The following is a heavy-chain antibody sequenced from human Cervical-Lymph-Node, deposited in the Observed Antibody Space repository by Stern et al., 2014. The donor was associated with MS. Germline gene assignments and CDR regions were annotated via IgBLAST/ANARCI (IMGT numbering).Heavy chain of an antibody. Sequence: MQLVESGGGVVQPGRSLRLSCAASGFTFSSYGMHWVRQPPGKGLEWVAIVWYDGTKKYYGDSLKGRFTISRDNSKNTVYLQMNSLRVEDTAVYYCARAYCSTTSCFEFDQWGQGTLVTVSS. V-gene: IGHV3-33*01. J-gene: IGHJ4*02. CDR1: GFTFSSYG. CDR3: ARAYCSTTSCFEFDQ. CDR2: VWYDGTKK. D-gene: IGHD2-2*01.